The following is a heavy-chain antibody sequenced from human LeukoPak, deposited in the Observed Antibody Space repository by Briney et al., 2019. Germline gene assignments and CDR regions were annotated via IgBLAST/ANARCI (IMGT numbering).Heavy chain of an antibody. Sequence: GSLRLSCAASGFTFSSYSMNWVRQAPGKGLEWVSYISSSSSTIYYADSVKGRFTISRDNAKNSLYLQMNSLRAEDTAVYYCATYCSSTSCYLSFYGDVWGKGTTVTVSS. CDR2: ISSSSSTI. CDR3: ATYCSSTSCYLSFYGDV. V-gene: IGHV3-48*01. D-gene: IGHD2-2*01. J-gene: IGHJ6*04. CDR1: GFTFSSYS.